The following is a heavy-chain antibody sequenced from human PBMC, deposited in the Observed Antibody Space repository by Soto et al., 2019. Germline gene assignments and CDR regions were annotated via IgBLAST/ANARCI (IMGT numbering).Heavy chain of an antibody. J-gene: IGHJ4*02. CDR1: GFTFSSYA. Sequence: GGSLRLSCAASGFTFSSYAMSWVRQAPGKGLEWVSAISGSGGSTYYADSVKGRFTISRDNSKNTLYLQMNSLRAEDTAVYYCAPYCGGDCYSTGGYWGQGTLVTVS. V-gene: IGHV3-23*01. CDR2: ISGSGGST. D-gene: IGHD2-21*02. CDR3: APYCGGDCYSTGGY.